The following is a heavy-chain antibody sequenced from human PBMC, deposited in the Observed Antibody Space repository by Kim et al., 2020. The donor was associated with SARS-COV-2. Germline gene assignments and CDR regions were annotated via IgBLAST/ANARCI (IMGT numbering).Heavy chain of an antibody. D-gene: IGHD2-2*01. CDR3: ARALYYSTADAFDI. V-gene: IGHV3-33*01. Sequence: ADSGGARFTISRDNSKDTVYLKMNSLRAEDTAVYYCARALYYSTADAFDIWGQGTMVTVSS. J-gene: IGHJ3*02.